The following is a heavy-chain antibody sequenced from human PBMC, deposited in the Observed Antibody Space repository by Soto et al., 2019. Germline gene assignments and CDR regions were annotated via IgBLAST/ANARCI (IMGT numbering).Heavy chain of an antibody. D-gene: IGHD2-2*01. Sequence: SETLSLTCTVSGGSISSYYWSWIRQPPGKGLEWIGYIYFSGSTNYNPSLKSRVTISVDTSKNQFSLNLRPVTAADTAVYYCARLPRYCSSTSCYAQGVDHWGQGTLVTVS. J-gene: IGHJ4*02. CDR2: IYFSGST. CDR3: ARLPRYCSSTSCYAQGVDH. CDR1: GGSISSYY. V-gene: IGHV4-59*01.